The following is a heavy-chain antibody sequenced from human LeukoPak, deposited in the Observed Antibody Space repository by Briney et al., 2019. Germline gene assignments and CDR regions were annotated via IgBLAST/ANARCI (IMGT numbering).Heavy chain of an antibody. J-gene: IGHJ4*02. CDR2: ISGSGGST. Sequence: PGGSLRLSCAASGFTFSSYAMSWVRQAPGKGLEWVSVISGSGGSTYYADSVKGRFTISRDNAKNSLYLQMNSLRADDTAVYYCARSGSHDYWGQGTLVTVSS. D-gene: IGHD1-26*01. CDR1: GFTFSSYA. V-gene: IGHV3-23*01. CDR3: ARSGSHDY.